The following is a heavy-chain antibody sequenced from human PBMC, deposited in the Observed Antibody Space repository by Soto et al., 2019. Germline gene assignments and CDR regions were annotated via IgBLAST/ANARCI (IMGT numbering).Heavy chain of an antibody. CDR2: IKSKTDGGTT. J-gene: IGHJ3*02. CDR1: GFTFSNAW. V-gene: IGHV3-15*07. D-gene: IGHD2-21*01. Sequence: GGSLRLSCAASGFTFSNAWMNWVRQAPGKGLEWVGRIKSKTDGGTTDYAAPVKGRFTISRDDSKNTLYLQMNSLRTEDTAVYYCTTGLVKGRGAFDIWGQGTMVTVSS. CDR3: TTGLVKGRGAFDI.